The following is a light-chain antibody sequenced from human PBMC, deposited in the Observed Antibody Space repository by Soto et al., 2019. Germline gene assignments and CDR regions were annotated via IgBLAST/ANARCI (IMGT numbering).Light chain of an antibody. V-gene: IGKV1-5*01. Sequence: DIQMTQSPSTLSASVGDRVTITCRASQNINTLLAWYQQKPGKAPQLLIYDASNLESGVPSRFSGSGSGTEFTLSISSLQPDDFATYYCQQYNSYPYTFGQGTKVDIK. J-gene: IGKJ2*01. CDR1: QNINTL. CDR3: QQYNSYPYT. CDR2: DAS.